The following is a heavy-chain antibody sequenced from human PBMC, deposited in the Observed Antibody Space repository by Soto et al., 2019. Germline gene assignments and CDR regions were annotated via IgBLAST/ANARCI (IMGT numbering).Heavy chain of an antibody. V-gene: IGHV4-4*02. J-gene: IGHJ6*02. Sequence: TGTLSISCAVSGGSIGSSNWWSWVRQPPGKGLEWIGEIYHSGSTNYNPSLKSRVTISVDKSKNQFSLKLSSVTAADTAVYYCARLFRYCSSTSCTQGSYYGMDVSGPAPTLSLS. D-gene: IGHD2-2*01. CDR3: ARLFRYCSSTSCTQGSYYGMDV. CDR1: GGSIGSSNW. CDR2: IYHSGST.